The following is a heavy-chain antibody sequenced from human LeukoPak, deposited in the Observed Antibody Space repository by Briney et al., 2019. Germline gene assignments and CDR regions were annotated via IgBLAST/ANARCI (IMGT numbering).Heavy chain of an antibody. Sequence: GGSLRLSCAASGFTFSSYAMTWVRQAPGKGLEWVAVISYDGTNKYYADSVKGRFTISRDNSKNTLFLQMNSLRAEDTAVYYCARDGKYYYDSSGYYPYYFDYWGQGTLVTVSS. D-gene: IGHD3-22*01. V-gene: IGHV3-30*03. CDR2: ISYDGTNK. CDR3: ARDGKYYYDSSGYYPYYFDY. J-gene: IGHJ4*02. CDR1: GFTFSSYA.